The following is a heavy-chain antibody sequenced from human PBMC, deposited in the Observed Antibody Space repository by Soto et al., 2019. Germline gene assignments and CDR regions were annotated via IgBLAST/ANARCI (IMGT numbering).Heavy chain of an antibody. CDR2: FDPEDGET. D-gene: IGHD3-22*01. J-gene: IGHJ4*02. Sequence: ASVKVSCKVSGYTLTELSMHWVRQAPGKGLEWMGGFDPEDGETIYAQKFQGRVTMTEDTSTDTAYMELSSLRSEDTAVYYCATGGSGYYQFDYWGQGTLVTVSS. CDR3: ATGGSGYYQFDY. V-gene: IGHV1-24*01. CDR1: GYTLTELS.